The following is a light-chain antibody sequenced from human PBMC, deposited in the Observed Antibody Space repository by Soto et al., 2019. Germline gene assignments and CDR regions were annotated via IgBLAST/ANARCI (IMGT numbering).Light chain of an antibody. CDR1: QGIRHS. CDR3: QKYNSAPET. Sequence: IPMTQSPSSLSASVGDRVTITCRASQGIRHSLAWYQQKPGKVPKLLIYDASTLQSGVPSRFSGSGSGTDFTLTISSLQPEDIATYYCQKYNSAPETFGPGTKVDIK. CDR2: DAS. V-gene: IGKV1-27*01. J-gene: IGKJ3*01.